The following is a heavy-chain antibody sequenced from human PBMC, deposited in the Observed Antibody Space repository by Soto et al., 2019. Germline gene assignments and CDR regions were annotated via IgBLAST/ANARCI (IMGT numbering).Heavy chain of an antibody. V-gene: IGHV1-46*01. D-gene: IGHD1-1*01. CDR1: GYAFSDTF. CDR3: ARARIGTLTVFDY. CDR2: INPIGDRV. J-gene: IGHJ4*02. Sequence: QVQLVQSGAEVKTPGASVKVSCKTSGYAFSDTFIHWLRQAPGHGLEWMGMINPIGDRVTYAQKFQGRVTMTKDTSTSTVYMELNSLRSEHTGVYYCARARIGTLTVFDYWGQGPLVTVSS.